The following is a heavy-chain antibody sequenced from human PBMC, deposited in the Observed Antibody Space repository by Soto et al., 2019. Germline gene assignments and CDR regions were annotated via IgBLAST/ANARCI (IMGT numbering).Heavy chain of an antibody. V-gene: IGHV4-59*01. CDR2: IYYSGST. CDR1: GGSISSYY. D-gene: IGHD6-19*01. J-gene: IGHJ5*02. Sequence: QVQLQESGPGLVKPSETLSLTCTVSGGSISSYYWSWIRQPPGQGLEWIGYIYYSGSTNYNPSLKSRVTLSVDTSKNQFSLKLSSVTAADTAVYYCARDGGWYSLDKNWFDPWGQGTLVTVSS. CDR3: ARDGGWYSLDKNWFDP.